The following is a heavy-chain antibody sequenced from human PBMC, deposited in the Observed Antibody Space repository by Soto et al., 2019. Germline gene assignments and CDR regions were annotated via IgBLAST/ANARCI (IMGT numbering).Heavy chain of an antibody. J-gene: IGHJ6*03. V-gene: IGHV5-51*01. Sequence: GESLKISCKGSGYSFTSYWIGWVRQMPGKGLEWMGIIYPGDSDTRYSPSFQGQVTISADKSISTAYLQWNSLKASDTAMYYCARHGVAGPYYYYYMDVWGQGTTVTVSS. CDR2: IYPGDSDT. CDR3: ARHGVAGPYYYYYMDV. D-gene: IGHD2-15*01. CDR1: GYSFTSYW.